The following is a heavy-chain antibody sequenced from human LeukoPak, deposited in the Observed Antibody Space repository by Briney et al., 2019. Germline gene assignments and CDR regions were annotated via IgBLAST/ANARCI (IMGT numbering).Heavy chain of an antibody. CDR2: ISTSGGTT. Sequence: GGSLRLSCAASGFTFSTYAMTWVRQAPGKGLEWVSSISTSGGTTYYADSVKGRFTISRDSSKNTLYLQMNSLRAEDRAVNYCAKDLYGSGKIGYVDYWGQGTLVTVSS. CDR1: GFTFSTYA. D-gene: IGHD3-10*01. CDR3: AKDLYGSGKIGYVDY. V-gene: IGHV3-23*01. J-gene: IGHJ4*02.